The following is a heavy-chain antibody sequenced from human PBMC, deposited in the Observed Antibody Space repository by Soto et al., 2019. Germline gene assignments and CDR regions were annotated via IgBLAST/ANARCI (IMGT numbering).Heavy chain of an antibody. CDR3: TTDPVYDILTGYRDY. D-gene: IGHD3-9*01. Sequence: PGGSLRLSCAASGFTFSNAWMSWVRQAPGKGLEWVGRIKSKTDGGTTDYAAPVKGRFTISRDDSKNTLYLQMNSLKTEDTAVYYCTTDPVYDILTGYRDYWGQGTLVTVSS. J-gene: IGHJ4*02. CDR2: IKSKTDGGTT. CDR1: GFTFSNAW. V-gene: IGHV3-15*01.